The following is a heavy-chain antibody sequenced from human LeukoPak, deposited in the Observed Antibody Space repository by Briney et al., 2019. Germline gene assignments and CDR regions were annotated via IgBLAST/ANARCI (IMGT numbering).Heavy chain of an antibody. J-gene: IGHJ4*02. Sequence: ASETLSLTCTVSGGSISSYYWSWIRQPPGKGLEWIGYIYYSGSTNYNPSLKSRVTISVDTSKNQFSLKLSSVTAADTAVYYCARVDLGGSLDYWGQGTLVTVSS. CDR2: IYYSGST. CDR1: GGSISSYY. D-gene: IGHD3-16*01. V-gene: IGHV4-59*01. CDR3: ARVDLGGSLDY.